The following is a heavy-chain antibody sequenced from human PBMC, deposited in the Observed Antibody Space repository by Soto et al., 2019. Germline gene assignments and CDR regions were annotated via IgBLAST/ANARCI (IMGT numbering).Heavy chain of an antibody. J-gene: IGHJ4*02. CDR1: GFTFSSYS. Sequence: GGSLRLSCAASGFTFSSYSMNWVRQAPGEGLEWVSSISSSSSYIYYADSVKGRFTISRDNAKNSLYLQMNSLRAEDTAVYYCARVNYYDSSGYYNSFDYWGQGTLVTVSS. CDR3: ARVNYYDSSGYYNSFDY. D-gene: IGHD3-22*01. CDR2: ISSSSSYI. V-gene: IGHV3-21*01.